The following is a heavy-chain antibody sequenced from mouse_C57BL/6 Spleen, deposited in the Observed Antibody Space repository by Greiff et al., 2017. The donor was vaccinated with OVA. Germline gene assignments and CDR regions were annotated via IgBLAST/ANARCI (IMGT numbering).Heavy chain of an antibody. D-gene: IGHD5-1*01. CDR2: IYPGDGDT. CDR1: GYAFRSSW. CDR3: ARERGYLRGAMDY. Sequence: QVQLKQSGPELVKPGASVKISCKASGYAFRSSWMNWVKQRPGKGLEWIGRIYPGDGDTNYNGKFKGKATLTADKSSSTAYMQLSSLTSEDSAVYFCARERGYLRGAMDYWGQGTSVTVSS. J-gene: IGHJ4*01. V-gene: IGHV1-82*01.